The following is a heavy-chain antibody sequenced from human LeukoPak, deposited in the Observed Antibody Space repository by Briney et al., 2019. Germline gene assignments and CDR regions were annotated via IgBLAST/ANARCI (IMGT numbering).Heavy chain of an antibody. J-gene: IGHJ4*02. CDR3: TRTGSTGGY. CDR2: IHYSGST. D-gene: IGHD1-7*01. Sequence: SETLPLTCTVSGGPVSGGNYYCSWIRQSPGKGLEWIGYIHYSGSTVYNPSLKSRVTMSIDTSKNQFSLNLSSATAADTAVYYCTRTGSTGGYWGQGTLVTVSS. V-gene: IGHV4-61*01. CDR1: GGPVSGGNYY.